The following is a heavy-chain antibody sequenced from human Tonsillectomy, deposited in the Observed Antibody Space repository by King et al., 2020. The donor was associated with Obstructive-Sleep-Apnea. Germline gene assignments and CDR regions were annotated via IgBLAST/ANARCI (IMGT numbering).Heavy chain of an antibody. CDR1: GFSFTYYA. J-gene: IGHJ4*02. V-gene: IGHV3-30*02. CDR2: IGYDGSNK. Sequence: VQLVESGGGVVQPGGSLRLSCAASGFSFTYYAMHWVRQAPGKGLEWVTFIGYDGSNKYYADSGKGRFTISRDNSKNTRYLQMNNLRAEDTAVYYCAKDKDSIAYWGQGTLVTVSS. CDR3: AKDKDSIAY. D-gene: IGHD6-13*01.